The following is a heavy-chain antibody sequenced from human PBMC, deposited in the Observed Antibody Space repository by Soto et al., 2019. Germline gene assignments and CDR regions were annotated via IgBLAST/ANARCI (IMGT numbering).Heavy chain of an antibody. J-gene: IGHJ5*02. CDR1: KGTFNRDA. D-gene: IGHD3-3*01. V-gene: IGHV1-69*01. CDR2: IIPMCGTA. Sequence: QEQLVQSGAEVKKPGSSVRVSCKASKGTFNRDAITWVRQVPGQGLEWMGGIIPMCGTADYAQKFQGRVTITADESTGTAYMALSSLRSEDTAVYYCARRAAVSVTSLGFDPWGQGTLVTVSS. CDR3: ARRAAVSVTSLGFDP.